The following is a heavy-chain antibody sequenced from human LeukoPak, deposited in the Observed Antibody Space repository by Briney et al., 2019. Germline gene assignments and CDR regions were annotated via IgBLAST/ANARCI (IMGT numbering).Heavy chain of an antibody. D-gene: IGHD3-10*01. CDR1: GGSFSGYY. V-gene: IGHV4-34*01. CDR2: INHSGST. CDR3: ASIDYGSGSLQGGY. J-gene: IGHJ4*02. Sequence: PSETLSLTCAVYGGSFSGYYWSWIRQPPGKGLEWIGEINHSGSTNYNPSLKSRVTISVDTSKNQFSLKLSSVAAADTAVYYCASIDYGSGSLQGGYWGQGTLVTVSS.